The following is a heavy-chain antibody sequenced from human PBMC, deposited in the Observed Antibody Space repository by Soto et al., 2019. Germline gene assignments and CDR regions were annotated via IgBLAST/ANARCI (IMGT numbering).Heavy chain of an antibody. CDR1: GFAFNIYA. CDR3: AKDKQDHNSVWDPFDI. V-gene: IGHV3-23*01. Sequence: GGSLRLSCAATGFAFNIYAMSWVRQAPGKGLEWVSGIGGGDTYYADSVKGRFTISRDNSKNMVFLQMTSLRAEDTATYFCAKDKQDHNSVWDPFDIWGQGTMVTVSS. CDR2: IGGGDT. J-gene: IGHJ3*02. D-gene: IGHD1-20*01.